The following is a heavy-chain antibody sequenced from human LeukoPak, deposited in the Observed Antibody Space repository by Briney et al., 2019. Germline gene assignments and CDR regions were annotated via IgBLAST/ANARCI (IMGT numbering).Heavy chain of an antibody. J-gene: IGHJ6*03. CDR2: IYYSGST. Sequence: SETLSLTCTVSGGSISSSSYYWGWIRQPPGRGLEWIGSIYYSGSTYYNPSLKSRVTISVDTSKNQFSLNLSSVTAADTAVYYCASTEPGDIVVVPAAHGGYMDVWGKGTTVTVSS. V-gene: IGHV4-39*07. CDR1: GGSISSSSYY. CDR3: ASTEPGDIVVVPAAHGGYMDV. D-gene: IGHD2-2*01.